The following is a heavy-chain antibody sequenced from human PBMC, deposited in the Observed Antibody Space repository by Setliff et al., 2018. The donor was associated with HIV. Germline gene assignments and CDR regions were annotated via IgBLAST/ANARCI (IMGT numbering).Heavy chain of an antibody. Sequence: PGESLKISCKGSQYTFSNNWIAWVRQRPGKGLEWMGIVNPRDSTTRYSPSFQGQVSMSVAKSNSTAYLQWNSLKASDTATYFCATQWKPRLFDHWGQGTLVTVSS. J-gene: IGHJ4*02. CDR2: VNPRDSTT. CDR1: QYTFSNNW. V-gene: IGHV5-51*01. D-gene: IGHD1-1*01. CDR3: ATQWKPRLFDH.